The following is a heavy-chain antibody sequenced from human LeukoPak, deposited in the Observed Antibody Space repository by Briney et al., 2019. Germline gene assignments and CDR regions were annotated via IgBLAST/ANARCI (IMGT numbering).Heavy chain of an antibody. D-gene: IGHD2-15*01. CDR3: ARDLRGMVAATLDY. CDR2: ISYDGTNK. Sequence: SLRLSCAASGFIFSSYAIHWVRQAPGKGLEWVAVISYDGTNKNYADSVKGRFTISRDNSKNTLSLQMNSLRAEDTALYYCARDLRGMVAATLDYWGQGTLVTVSS. CDR1: GFIFSSYA. V-gene: IGHV3-30*04. J-gene: IGHJ4*02.